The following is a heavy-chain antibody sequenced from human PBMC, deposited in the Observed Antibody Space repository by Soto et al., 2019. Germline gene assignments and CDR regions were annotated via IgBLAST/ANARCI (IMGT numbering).Heavy chain of an antibody. D-gene: IGHD6-13*01. Sequence: ASVKVSCKTSGYTFTGYYMHWVQQAPGQGLEWMGWIDPKSGDTDYAQKFQGWVTMTRDTSMSTVYMEVSRLRSDDTAVYYCARAGPRSAAAGIIYYYYAMDVWGQGTTVTVSS. J-gene: IGHJ6*02. V-gene: IGHV1-2*04. CDR2: IDPKSGDT. CDR1: GYTFTGYY. CDR3: ARAGPRSAAAGIIYYYYAMDV.